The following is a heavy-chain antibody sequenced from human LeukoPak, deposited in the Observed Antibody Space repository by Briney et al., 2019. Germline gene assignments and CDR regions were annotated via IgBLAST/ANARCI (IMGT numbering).Heavy chain of an antibody. J-gene: IGHJ4*02. CDR3: ARDWEATVSFLDY. V-gene: IGHV3-21*01. D-gene: IGHD4-17*01. CDR2: ISSSSSYI. CDR1: GFTFSSYS. Sequence: GGSLRLSCAASGFTFSSYSMNWVRQTPGKGLEWVSSISSSSSYIYYADSVKGRFTISRDNAKNSLYLQMNSLRAEDTAVYYCARDWEATVSFLDYWGQGTLVTVSS.